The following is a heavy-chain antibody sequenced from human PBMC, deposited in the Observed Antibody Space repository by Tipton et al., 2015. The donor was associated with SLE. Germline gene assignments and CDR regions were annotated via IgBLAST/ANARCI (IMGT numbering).Heavy chain of an antibody. CDR1: GGSFSGYY. Sequence: GLVKPSETLSLTCAVYGGSFSGYYWSWIRQPPGKGLEWIGESNPSGNTNYNPSLKSRVTIFVDMSKNQLSLKMTSVTAADSAVYFCARGAKERITLVRVRPYYFDYWGQGSLVTVSS. V-gene: IGHV4-34*01. CDR2: SNPSGNT. CDR3: ARGAKERITLVRVRPYYFDY. J-gene: IGHJ4*01. D-gene: IGHD3-10*01.